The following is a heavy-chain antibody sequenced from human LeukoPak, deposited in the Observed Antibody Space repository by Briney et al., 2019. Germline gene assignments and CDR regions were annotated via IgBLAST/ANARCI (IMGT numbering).Heavy chain of an antibody. CDR1: GFTFSSYG. V-gene: IGHV3-33*01. Sequence: GRSLRLSCAASGFTFSSYGMHWVRQAPGKGLEWVAAIWYDGSIQYYADSVRGRFTISRDNSKNTLYLQMDSLRAEDTAVYYCARAGYCSGGSCYGSDYWGQGTLVSVSS. CDR3: ARAGYCSGGSCYGSDY. J-gene: IGHJ4*02. CDR2: IWYDGSIQ. D-gene: IGHD2-15*01.